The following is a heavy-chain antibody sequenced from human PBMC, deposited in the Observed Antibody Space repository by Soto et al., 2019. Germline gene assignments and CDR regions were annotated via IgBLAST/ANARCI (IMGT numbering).Heavy chain of an antibody. D-gene: IGHD3-16*01. CDR1: GFTVSSNY. CDR3: ARDSGGWPRYFDY. CDR2: IYSGGST. J-gene: IGHJ4*02. Sequence: PGGSLRLSCAASGFTVSSNYMSWVRQAPGKGLEWVSVIYSGGSTYYADSVKGRFTISRHNSKNTLYLQMNSLRAEDTAVYYCARDSGGWPRYFDYWDQGTLVTVSS. V-gene: IGHV3-53*04.